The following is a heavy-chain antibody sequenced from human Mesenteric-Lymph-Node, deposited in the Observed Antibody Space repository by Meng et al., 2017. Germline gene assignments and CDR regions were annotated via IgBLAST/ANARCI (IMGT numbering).Heavy chain of an antibody. D-gene: IGHD1-26*01. CDR1: GFSFSSYE. Sequence: GGSLRLSCAASGFSFSSYEMNWVRQTPGKGLEWVSYISSSGGNTYYADSVKGRFTISRDNSKNTLYLQMNSLTAEDTALYYCAKELGARLPFDYWGQGTLVTVSS. CDR3: AKELGARLPFDY. J-gene: IGHJ4*02. CDR2: ISSSGGNT. V-gene: IGHV3-23*01.